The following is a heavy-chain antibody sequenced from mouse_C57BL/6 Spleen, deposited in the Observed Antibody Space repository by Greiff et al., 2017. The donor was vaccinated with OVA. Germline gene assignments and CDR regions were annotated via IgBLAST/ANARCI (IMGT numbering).Heavy chain of an antibody. D-gene: IGHD2-3*01. CDR2: IYPGNSDT. V-gene: IGHV1-5*01. CDR3: TREDGYYEYCAMDY. J-gene: IGHJ4*01. Sequence: VQLQQSGTGLARPGASVKMSCKTSGYTFTSYWMHWVKQRPGQGLEWIGAIYPGNSDTSYNQKFKGKAKLTAVTSASTAYMELSSLTNEDSAVYYGTREDGYYEYCAMDYWGQGTSVTVSS. CDR1: GYTFTSYW.